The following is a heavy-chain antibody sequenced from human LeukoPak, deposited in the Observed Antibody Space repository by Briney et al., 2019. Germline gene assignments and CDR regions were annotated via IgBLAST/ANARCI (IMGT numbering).Heavy chain of an antibody. CDR3: AGLRGKITTIDY. D-gene: IGHD4-11*01. J-gene: IGHJ4*02. V-gene: IGHV3-74*03. Sequence: GGSLRLSCVASEFTFSSYWMHWVRQAPGEGLVWVSVINSDGSTTLYADSVKGRFTISRDNAKNTLYLQMNSLRAEDTAVYYCAGLRGKITTIDYWGQGTLVTVSS. CDR1: EFTFSSYW. CDR2: INSDGSTT.